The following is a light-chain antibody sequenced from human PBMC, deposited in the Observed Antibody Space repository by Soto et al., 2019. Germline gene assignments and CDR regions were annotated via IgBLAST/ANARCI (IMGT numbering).Light chain of an antibody. CDR1: QSISNY. CDR3: QQSYSTPKT. V-gene: IGKV1-39*01. Sequence: DIQMTQSPSSLSASVGDRVTITCRASQSISNYLNWYQQKPGKAPKLLIYAASSLQSGVPSRFSGSGSGTDFTLTISSLQPEDFATYYCQQSYSTPKTFGGGTEVEIK. J-gene: IGKJ4*01. CDR2: AAS.